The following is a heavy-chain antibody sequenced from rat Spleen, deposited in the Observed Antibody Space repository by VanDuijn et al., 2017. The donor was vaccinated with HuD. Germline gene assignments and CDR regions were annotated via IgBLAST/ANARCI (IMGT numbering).Heavy chain of an antibody. CDR3: ARAGRD. V-gene: IGHV2S12*01. J-gene: IGHJ2*01. CDR2: ISSGGHT. CDR1: GFSLTSSG. Sequence: QVQLKESGPGLVQPSQTLSLTCTVSGFSLTSSGVNWIRQPPGKGLEWIAAISSGGHTYYNSALKSRLRISRDTSKSQVFLKMTRLQTEETAMYFCARAGRDWGQGVMVTVSS.